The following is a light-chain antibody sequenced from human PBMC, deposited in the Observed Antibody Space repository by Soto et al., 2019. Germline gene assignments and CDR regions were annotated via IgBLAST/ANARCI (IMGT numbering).Light chain of an antibody. Sequence: IVLTQSPDTLSLFPGERATLSCRASQSVSSSSLAWYQQKPGQAPRLLIYGASSRATGIPDRFSGSGSGTDFTLTISSLEPEDFAVYFCQQRNSWPWTFGQGTKVEIK. V-gene: IGKV3D-20*02. CDR2: GAS. J-gene: IGKJ1*01. CDR1: QSVSSSS. CDR3: QQRNSWPWT.